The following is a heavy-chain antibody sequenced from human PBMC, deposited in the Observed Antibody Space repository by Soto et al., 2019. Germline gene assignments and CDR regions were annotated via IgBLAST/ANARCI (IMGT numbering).Heavy chain of an antibody. Sequence: QVQLVQSGAEVKKPGSSVKVSCKASVGTFSSYTISWVRQAPGQGLEWMGRIIPILGIANYAQKFQGRVTLTADKSTSAAYMKLSSLRSEYTAVYYCARGSTPGGLLRYYWGQGTLVTVSS. CDR3: ARGSTPGGLLRYY. D-gene: IGHD3-10*01. CDR1: VGTFSSYT. V-gene: IGHV1-69*02. J-gene: IGHJ4*02. CDR2: IIPILGIA.